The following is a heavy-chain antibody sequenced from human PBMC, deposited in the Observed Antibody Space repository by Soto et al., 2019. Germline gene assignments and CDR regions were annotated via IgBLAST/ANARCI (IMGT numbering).Heavy chain of an antibody. D-gene: IGHD3-10*01. CDR3: ARAELLWFGELLYWYYFDY. CDR2: IIPILGIA. J-gene: IGHJ4*02. CDR1: GGTFSSYT. Sequence: GASVKVSCKASGGTFSSYTISWVRQAPGQGLEWMGRIIPILGIANYAQKFQGRVTITADKSTSTAYMELSSLRSEDTAVYYCARAELLWFGELLYWYYFDYWGQGTLVTVSS. V-gene: IGHV1-69*02.